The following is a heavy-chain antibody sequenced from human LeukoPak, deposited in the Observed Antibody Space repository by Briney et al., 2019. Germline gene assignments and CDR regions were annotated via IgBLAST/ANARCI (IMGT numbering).Heavy chain of an antibody. J-gene: IGHJ4*02. D-gene: IGHD3-22*01. CDR1: GFTFSSYG. CDR2: IRYDGSNK. CDR3: AKDGITYYSDRSGYWDY. Sequence: GGSLRLSCAASGFTFSSYGMHWVRQAPGKGLEWVAFIRYDGSNKYYADSVKGRFTITRDNSKNTLYLQMNSLRADDTAVYSCAKDGITYYSDRSGYWDYWGQGTLVTVSS. V-gene: IGHV3-30*02.